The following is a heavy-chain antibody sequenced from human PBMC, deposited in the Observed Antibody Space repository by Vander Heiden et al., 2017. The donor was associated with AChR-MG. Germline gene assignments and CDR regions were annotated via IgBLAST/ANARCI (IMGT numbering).Heavy chain of an antibody. D-gene: IGHD3-22*01. J-gene: IGHJ4*02. CDR2: IWYDGSNK. CDR3: ARSHQDYYDSSGYGFDY. CDR1: GFTFSSYG. V-gene: IGHV3-33*01. Sequence: QVQLVESGGGVVQRGRSLRLSCAASGFTFSSYGLHWGRQVPGKGLEGVAVIWYDGSNKYYADSVKGRFTISRDNSKNTLYLQMNSLRAEDTAVYYCARSHQDYYDSSGYGFDYWGQGTLVTVSS.